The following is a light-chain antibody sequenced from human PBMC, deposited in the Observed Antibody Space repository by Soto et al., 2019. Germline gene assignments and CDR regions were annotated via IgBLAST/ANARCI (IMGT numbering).Light chain of an antibody. CDR2: GAS. V-gene: IGKV3-15*01. CDR1: QSVTTN. CDR3: QQYKNWPRA. Sequence: EIVMTQSPATLSVSPGERATLSCRASQSVTTNLAWYQQKPGQAPRLLIYGASTRATGIPARFSGSGSGTEFTLTIGSLQSEDFAVYYCQQYKNWPRAFGQGTKLEIK. J-gene: IGKJ1*01.